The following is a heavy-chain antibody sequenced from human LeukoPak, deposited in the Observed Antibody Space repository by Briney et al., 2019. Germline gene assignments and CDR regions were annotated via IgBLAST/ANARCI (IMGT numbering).Heavy chain of an antibody. Sequence: GASVKVSCKASGYTFTSYYMYWVRQASGQGLEWMGIINPSGGSTSYAQKFQGRVTMTRDTSTSTVYMELSSLRSEDTAVYYCARGKEEVAGTFWFDPWGQGTRVTVSS. CDR1: GYTFTSYY. CDR3: ARGKEEVAGTFWFDP. D-gene: IGHD2-15*01. CDR2: INPSGGST. J-gene: IGHJ5*02. V-gene: IGHV1-46*01.